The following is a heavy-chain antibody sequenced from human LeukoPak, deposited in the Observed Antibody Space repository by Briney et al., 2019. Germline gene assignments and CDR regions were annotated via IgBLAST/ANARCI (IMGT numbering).Heavy chain of an antibody. D-gene: IGHD3-9*01. V-gene: IGHV3-23*01. J-gene: IGHJ4*02. CDR3: AATLYDILTGYDY. Sequence: PGGSLRLSCAASGFTFSSYAMSWVRQAPGKGLELDSAISGSGGSTYYADSVKGRFTISRDNSKNTLYLQMNSLRAEDTAVYYCAATLYDILTGYDYWGQGTLVTVSS. CDR1: GFTFSSYA. CDR2: ISGSGGST.